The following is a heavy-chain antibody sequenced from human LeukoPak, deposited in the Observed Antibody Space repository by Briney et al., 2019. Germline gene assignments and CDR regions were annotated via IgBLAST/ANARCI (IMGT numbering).Heavy chain of an antibody. Sequence: ASVKVSCKSSGFTFTDHYIHWVRQGPGQGLERMGYIGPHSTFTSSPQEFQGRVTMTRDASMSTAYMELTRLTSDDTAVYYCARSSSGSTYYYYGMDVWGQGTTVTVSS. CDR3: ARSSSGSTYYYYGMDV. J-gene: IGHJ6*02. CDR1: GFTFTDHY. D-gene: IGHD3-10*01. CDR2: IGPHSTFT. V-gene: IGHV1-2*02.